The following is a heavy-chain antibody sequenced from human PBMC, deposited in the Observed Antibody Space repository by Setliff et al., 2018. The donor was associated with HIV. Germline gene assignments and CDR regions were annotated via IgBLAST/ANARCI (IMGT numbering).Heavy chain of an antibody. J-gene: IGHJ4*02. D-gene: IGHD5-18*01. V-gene: IGHV4-34*01. CDR1: GGSFSGYY. CDR3: ARRDGYSYGFYFDY. Sequence: PSETLSLTCAVYGGSFSGYYWSWIRQPPGKGLEWIGEINHSGSTNYNPSLKSRLTISVDTSKNQFSLKLSSVTAADTAVYYCARRDGYSYGFYFDYWGQGTLVTVSS. CDR2: INHSGST.